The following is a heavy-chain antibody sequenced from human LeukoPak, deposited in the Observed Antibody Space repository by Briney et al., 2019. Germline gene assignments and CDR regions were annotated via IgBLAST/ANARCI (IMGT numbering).Heavy chain of an antibody. CDR2: MYYSGST. Sequence: PSETLSLTCTVSGGSISNSSYYWGWIRQPPGKGLEWIGSMYYSGSTYYNPSLKSRATISVDTSKNQFSLKLSSVTAADTAVYYCAVILWIQLWFQYDTPPFDIWGQGTMVTVSS. CDR3: AVILWIQLWFQYDTPPFDI. CDR1: GGSISNSSYY. J-gene: IGHJ3*02. V-gene: IGHV4-39*01. D-gene: IGHD5-18*01.